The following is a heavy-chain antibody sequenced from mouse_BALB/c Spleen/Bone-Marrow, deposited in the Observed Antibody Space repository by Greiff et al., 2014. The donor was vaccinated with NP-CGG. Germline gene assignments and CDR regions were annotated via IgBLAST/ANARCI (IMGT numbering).Heavy chain of an antibody. J-gene: IGHJ4*01. V-gene: IGHV1-18*01. D-gene: IGHD1-1*01. Sequence: EVQLQQSGPELVKPGASMKISCEASGYSFTGYTMNWVKQSHGKNLEWIGLINPYNGVINYNQKFKGKATFTVDKSSSTAYMELLSLTSEDSAVYYCARFYYGSNYAMDYWGQGTSVTVSS. CDR1: GYSFTGYT. CDR2: INPYNGVI. CDR3: ARFYYGSNYAMDY.